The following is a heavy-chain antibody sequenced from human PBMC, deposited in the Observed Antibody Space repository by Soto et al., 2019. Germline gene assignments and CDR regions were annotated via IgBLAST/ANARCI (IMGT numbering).Heavy chain of an antibody. Sequence: PSETLSLTCTVSGGSISSGGYYWSWIRQHPGKCLEWIGYIYYSGSTYYNPSLKSRVTISVDTSKNQFSLKLSSVTAADTAVYYCASYKSTRIQDDSSGYYYPNYFDYWGQGTLVTVS. J-gene: IGHJ4*02. CDR2: IYYSGST. V-gene: IGHV4-31*03. D-gene: IGHD3-22*01. CDR1: GGSISSGGYY. CDR3: ASYKSTRIQDDSSGYYYPNYFDY.